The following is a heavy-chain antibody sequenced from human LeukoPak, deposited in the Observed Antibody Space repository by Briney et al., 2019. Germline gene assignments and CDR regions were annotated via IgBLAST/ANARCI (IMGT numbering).Heavy chain of an antibody. CDR3: AREGVSAAAGYII. D-gene: IGHD6-13*01. J-gene: IGHJ3*02. V-gene: IGHV4-34*01. CDR1: GGSFSGYY. CDR2: INHSGST. Sequence: SETLSLTCAVYGGSFSGYYWSWIRQPPGKGLEWIGEINHSGSTNYNPSLKSRVTISVDTSKNQFSLKLSSVTAADTAVYYCAREGVSAAAGYIIWGQGTMVTVSS.